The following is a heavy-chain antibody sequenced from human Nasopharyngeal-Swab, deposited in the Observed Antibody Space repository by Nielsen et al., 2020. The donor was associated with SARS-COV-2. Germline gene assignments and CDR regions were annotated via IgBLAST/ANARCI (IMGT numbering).Heavy chain of an antibody. CDR2: IYYSGST. Sequence: SETLSLTSTVSGGSISSGDYYWSWIRQPPGKGLEWIGYIYYSGSTYYNPSLKSRVTISVDTSKNQFSLKLSSATAADTAVYYCARGSTYYYDSTLSEIDYWGQGTLVTVSS. D-gene: IGHD3-22*01. CDR3: ARGSTYYYDSTLSEIDY. J-gene: IGHJ4*02. CDR1: GGSISSGDYY. V-gene: IGHV4-30-4*01.